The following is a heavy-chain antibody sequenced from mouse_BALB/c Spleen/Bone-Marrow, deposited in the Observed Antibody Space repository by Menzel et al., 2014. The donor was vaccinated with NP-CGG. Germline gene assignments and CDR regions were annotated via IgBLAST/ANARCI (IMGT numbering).Heavy chain of an antibody. CDR2: IDPYDSET. J-gene: IGHJ4*01. Sequence: QVQLQQSGAELVRPGASVKLSCKASGYPFTSYWMNWVKQRPEQGVEWIGRIDPYDSETHYNQNLRDNAILTVDKSSRRAFMRLSSLTSEDSAVYYCARSPDTYPSMDYWGQGTSVTVSS. V-gene: IGHV1-52*01. CDR1: GYPFTSYW. CDR3: ARSPDTYPSMDY.